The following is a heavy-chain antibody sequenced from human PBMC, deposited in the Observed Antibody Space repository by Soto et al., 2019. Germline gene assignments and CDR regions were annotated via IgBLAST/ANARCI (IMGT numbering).Heavy chain of an antibody. V-gene: IGHV3-53*01. J-gene: IGHJ4*02. D-gene: IGHD6-13*01. Sequence: SGGSLRLSCAASGFTVSSNYMSWVRQAPGKGLEWVSIIYSGGSTYDADSVKGRFTISRDNSKNTLYLQMNSLRAEDTAVYYCARESAVAAGFDFWGQGTLVTVSS. CDR2: IYSGGST. CDR3: ARESAVAAGFDF. CDR1: GFTVSSNY.